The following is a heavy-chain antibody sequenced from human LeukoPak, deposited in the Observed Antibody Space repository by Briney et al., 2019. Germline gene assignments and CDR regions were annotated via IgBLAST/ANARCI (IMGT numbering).Heavy chain of an antibody. V-gene: IGHV1-8*01. CDR2: MNPNSGNT. CDR1: GYTFTSYD. Sequence: GASVKVPCKASGYTFTSYDINWVRQAAGLGLEWMGWMNPNSGNTGYAQKFQGRVTMTRNTSISTAYMELSSLRSEDTAVYYCARPMTTVTTYDAFDIWGQGTMVTISS. J-gene: IGHJ3*02. D-gene: IGHD4-17*01. CDR3: ARPMTTVTTYDAFDI.